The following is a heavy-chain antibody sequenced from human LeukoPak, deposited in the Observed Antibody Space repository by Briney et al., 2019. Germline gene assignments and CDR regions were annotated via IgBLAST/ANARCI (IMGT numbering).Heavy chain of an antibody. CDR3: AREASMVRGVITNRAYYYYYYMDV. V-gene: IGHV4-38-2*02. J-gene: IGHJ6*03. D-gene: IGHD3-10*01. Sequence: PSETLSLTCTVSGYSISSGYYWGWIRQPPGKGLEWIGSIYHSGSTYYNPSLKSRVTISVDTSKNQFSLKLSSVTAADTAVYYCAREASMVRGVITNRAYYYYYYMDVWGKGTTVTISS. CDR2: IYHSGST. CDR1: GYSISSGYY.